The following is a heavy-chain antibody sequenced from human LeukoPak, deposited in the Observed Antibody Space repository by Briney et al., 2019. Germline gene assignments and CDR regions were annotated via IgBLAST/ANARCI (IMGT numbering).Heavy chain of an antibody. CDR2: ISSSSSTI. D-gene: IGHD5-24*01. CDR1: GFTFSSYS. CDR3: ARSMVTIPIPGGY. Sequence: GGSLRLSCAASGFTFSSYSMNWVRQAPGKGLEWVSYISSSSSTIYYADSVKGRFTISRDNAKNTLYLQMNSLRAEDTAVYYCARSMVTIPIPGGYWGQGTLVTVSS. J-gene: IGHJ4*02. V-gene: IGHV3-48*04.